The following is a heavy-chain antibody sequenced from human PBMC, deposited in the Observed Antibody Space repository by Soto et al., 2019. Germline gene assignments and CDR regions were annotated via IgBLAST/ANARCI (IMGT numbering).Heavy chain of an antibody. Sequence: QVQLQESGPGLVKPSQTLSLTCTVSGGSISSGGYYWSWIRQDPGKGLEWIGYIYYSGSTHYSASLKSRVTISVDTSKNQFSLKLSSVTAADTAVYYCATYCSGGSCYLDYWGQGTLVTVSS. D-gene: IGHD2-15*01. V-gene: IGHV4-31*03. CDR3: ATYCSGGSCYLDY. CDR2: IYYSGST. CDR1: GGSISSGGYY. J-gene: IGHJ4*02.